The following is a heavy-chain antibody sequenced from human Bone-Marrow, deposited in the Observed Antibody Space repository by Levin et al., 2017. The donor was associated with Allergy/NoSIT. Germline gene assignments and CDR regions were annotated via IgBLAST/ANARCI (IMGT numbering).Heavy chain of an antibody. CDR3: ARNPGSTNWS. D-gene: IGHD6-13*01. V-gene: IGHV3-53*01. J-gene: IGHJ4*02. CDR1: GFTVSNNY. Sequence: GESLKISCAASGFTVSNNYMSWVRQPPGKGLEWVSLIYSVGTTHYADSVRCRFTISRDHSENTLYLQMNNLRAEDTAVYYCARNPGSTNWSWGQGTLVTVSS. CDR2: IYSVGTT.